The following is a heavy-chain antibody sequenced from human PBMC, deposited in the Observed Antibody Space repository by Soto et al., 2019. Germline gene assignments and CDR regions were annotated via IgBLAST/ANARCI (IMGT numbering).Heavy chain of an antibody. CDR1: GFTFSSYA. CDR3: AKGKTSGWYFFDY. V-gene: IGHV3-23*01. J-gene: IGHJ4*02. CDR2: ISASGRDT. Sequence: PGGSLRLSCAASGFTFSSYAMHWVRQAPGKGLEWVSGISASGRDTYYADSVKDRFTISRDNSKNTVYLQMNSLRADDTATYYCAKGKTSGWYFFDYWGQGTPVTVSS. D-gene: IGHD6-19*01.